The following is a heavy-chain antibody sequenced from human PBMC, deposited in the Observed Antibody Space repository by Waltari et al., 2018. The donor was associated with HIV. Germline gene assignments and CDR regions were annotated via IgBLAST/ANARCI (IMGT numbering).Heavy chain of an antibody. Sequence: QGQLVQSGAEVKKPGASVKVSCKASGYTFTAHNIHCVRQAPGQGLEWMGRINPKSGVTHYAQKFQDRVTVTRDTSITTAYMELSSLRSDDTARYFCFYYSNTESYGLDVWGQGTTVTVSS. V-gene: IGHV1-2*06. CDR3: FYYSNTESYGLDV. CDR2: INPKSGVT. CDR1: GYTFTAHN. J-gene: IGHJ6*02. D-gene: IGHD3-22*01.